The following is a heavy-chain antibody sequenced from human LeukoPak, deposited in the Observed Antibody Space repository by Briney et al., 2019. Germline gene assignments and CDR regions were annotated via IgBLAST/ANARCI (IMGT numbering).Heavy chain of an antibody. D-gene: IGHD3-16*02. CDR1: GFIFSSHG. J-gene: IGHJ4*02. CDR3: ARSTFGGIIAIGDY. Sequence: GGSPRLSCAASGFIFSSHGMHWVRQAPGKGLEWVAVISYDGSSEYYADSVQGRFIISRDNSKNTLFLQMNSLRPEDTAVYYCARSTFGGIIAIGDYWGQGTLVTVS. CDR2: ISYDGSSE. V-gene: IGHV3-30*03.